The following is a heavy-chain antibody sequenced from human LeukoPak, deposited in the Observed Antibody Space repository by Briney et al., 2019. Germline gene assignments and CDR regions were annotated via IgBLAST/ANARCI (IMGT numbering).Heavy chain of an antibody. D-gene: IGHD3-22*01. CDR1: GFTLSSYA. J-gene: IGHJ4*02. V-gene: IGHV3-23*01. CDR2: ISGSGGST. CDR3: AKGNYYDSSGYYYPGSDY. Sequence: PGGSLRLSCAASGFTLSSYAMSWVRQAPGKGLEWASAISGSGGSTYYADSVKGRLTISRDNSKTTLYLQMNSLRAEDTAIYYCAKGNYYDSSGYYYPGSDYWGQGTLVTVSS.